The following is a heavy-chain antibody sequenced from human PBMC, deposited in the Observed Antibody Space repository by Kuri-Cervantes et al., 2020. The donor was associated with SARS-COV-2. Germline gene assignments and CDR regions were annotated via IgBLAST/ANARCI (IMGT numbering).Heavy chain of an antibody. CDR1: GGSISSSSYY. CDR2: IYYSGST. J-gene: IGHJ6*03. D-gene: IGHD2-2*01. Sequence: SETLSLTCTVSGGSISSSSYYWGWIRQPPGKGLEWIGGIYYSGSTYYNPSLKSRVTISVDTSKNQFSLKLSSVTAADTAVYYCARANIVVVPAALGAIIYYYYYMDVWGKGPRSPSP. CDR3: ARANIVVVPAALGAIIYYYYYMDV. V-gene: IGHV4-39*01.